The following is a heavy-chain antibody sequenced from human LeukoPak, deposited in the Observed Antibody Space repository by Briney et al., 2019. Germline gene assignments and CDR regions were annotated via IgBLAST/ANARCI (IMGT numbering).Heavy chain of an antibody. D-gene: IGHD5-18*01. CDR1: GYTFTSYA. CDR3: ARSRSQLWLNYMDV. J-gene: IGHJ6*03. V-gene: IGHV7-4-1*02. Sequence: ASVKVSCKASGYTFTSYAMNWVRQAPGQGLEWMGWINTNTGNPTYAQGFTGRFVFSLDTSVSTAYLQISGLKAEDTAVYYCARSRSQLWLNYMDVWGKGTTVTVSS. CDR2: INTNTGNP.